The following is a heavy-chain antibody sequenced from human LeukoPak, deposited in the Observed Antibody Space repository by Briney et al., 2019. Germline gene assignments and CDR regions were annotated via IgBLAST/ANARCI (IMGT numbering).Heavy chain of an antibody. CDR1: VYTFTGYY. CDR3: ARSGFSSYQLLWGY. J-gene: IGHJ4*02. Sequence: GASVKVSCKASVYTFTGYYMHWVRQAPAQGLEWMGWINPNSGGTNYAQKFQGRVTMTRDTSISTAYMELSRLRSDDTAVYYCARSGFSSYQLLWGYWGQGTLVTVSS. D-gene: IGHD2-2*01. CDR2: INPNSGGT. V-gene: IGHV1-2*02.